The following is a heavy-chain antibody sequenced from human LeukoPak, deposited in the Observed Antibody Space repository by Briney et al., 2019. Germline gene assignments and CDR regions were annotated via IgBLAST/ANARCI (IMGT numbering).Heavy chain of an antibody. J-gene: IGHJ4*02. CDR1: GFTFSSYS. CDR2: ISTSSSYI. Sequence: KAGGSLRLSCAASGFTFSSYSMDWVRQAPGKGLEWVSSISTSSSYIYYADSVKGRFTISRDNAKNSLYLQMNSLRAEDTAVYYCAREIYDFWSGECDYWGQGTLVTVSS. V-gene: IGHV3-21*01. D-gene: IGHD3-3*01. CDR3: AREIYDFWSGECDY.